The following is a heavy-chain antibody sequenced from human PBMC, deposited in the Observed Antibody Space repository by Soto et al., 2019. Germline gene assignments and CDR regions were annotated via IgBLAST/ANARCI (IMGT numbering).Heavy chain of an antibody. CDR3: ATQGTTGTDSYYYYGMDV. J-gene: IGHJ6*02. Sequence: GESLKISCKGSGYSFTSYWIGWVRQMPGKGLEWMGIIYPGDSDTRYSPSFQGQVTISADKSISTAYLQWSSLKASDTAMYYCATQGTTGTDSYYYYGMDVWGQGTTVTAP. CDR2: IYPGDSDT. D-gene: IGHD1-1*01. CDR1: GYSFTSYW. V-gene: IGHV5-51*01.